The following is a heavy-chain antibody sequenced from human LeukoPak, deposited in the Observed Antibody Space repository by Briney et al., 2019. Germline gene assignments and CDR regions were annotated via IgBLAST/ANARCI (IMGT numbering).Heavy chain of an antibody. Sequence: GASVKVSCKASGGTFSSYAISWVRQAPGQGLEWMGGIIPIFGTANYAQKFQGRVTITADESTSTAYMELRSLRSDDTAVYYCARDRSGHGDYWGQGTLVTVSS. J-gene: IGHJ4*02. V-gene: IGHV1-69*13. CDR2: IIPIFGTA. D-gene: IGHD3-16*02. CDR1: GGTFSSYA. CDR3: ARDRSGHGDY.